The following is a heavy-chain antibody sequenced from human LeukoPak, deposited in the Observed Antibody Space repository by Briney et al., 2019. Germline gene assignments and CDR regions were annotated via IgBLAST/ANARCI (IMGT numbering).Heavy chain of an antibody. CDR1: GGSFSGYY. V-gene: IGHV4-34*01. CDR3: AREAGSSWYQLRFDY. D-gene: IGHD6-13*01. CDR2: INHSGST. J-gene: IGHJ4*02. Sequence: SETLSLTCAVYGGSFSGYYWSWIRQPPGKGLEWIGEINHSGSTNYNPSLKSRVTISVDTSKNQFSLKLSSVTAADTAVYYCAREAGSSWYQLRFDYWGQGTLVTVSS.